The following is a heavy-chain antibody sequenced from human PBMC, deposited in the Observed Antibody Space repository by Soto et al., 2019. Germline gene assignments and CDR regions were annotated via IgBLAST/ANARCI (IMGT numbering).Heavy chain of an antibody. CDR3: ARDDYSDYSEDGLEI. V-gene: IGHV1-69*08. D-gene: IGHD4-17*01. CDR2: FIPMFDMA. J-gene: IGHJ3*02. CDR1: GGTFSSDT. Sequence: QVQLVQSGAELKKPGSSVTVSCRSSGGTFSSDTVSWVRQAPGQGLEWVGRFIPMFDMADYGQNFQGRVTISVDESTSTAYMELRSLRSEDTAVYYCARDDYSDYSEDGLEIWGQGTRVTVSS.